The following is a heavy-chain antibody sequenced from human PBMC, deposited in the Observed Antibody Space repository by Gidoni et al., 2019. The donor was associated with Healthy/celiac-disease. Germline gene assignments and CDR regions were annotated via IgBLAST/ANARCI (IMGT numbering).Heavy chain of an antibody. CDR3: AKDLGSGWYFDY. J-gene: IGHJ4*02. CDR1: GLTFSSYG. V-gene: IGHV3-30*18. D-gene: IGHD6-19*01. CDR2: ISYDGSNK. Sequence: QVQMVESGGGVVQPGRSLRLSCAATGLTFSSYGRHWVRQAPGKGLEWVAVISYDGSNKYYADSVKGRFTISRDNSKNTLYLQMNSLRAEDTAVYYCAKDLGSGWYFDYWGQGTLVTVSS.